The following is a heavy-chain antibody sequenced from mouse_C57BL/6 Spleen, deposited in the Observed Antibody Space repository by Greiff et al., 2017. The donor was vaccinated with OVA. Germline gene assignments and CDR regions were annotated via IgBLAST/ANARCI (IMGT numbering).Heavy chain of an antibody. J-gene: IGHJ1*03. CDR1: GYAFSSSW. Sequence: QVQLKESGPELVKPGASVKISCKASGYAFSSSWMNWVKQRPGKGLEWIGRIYPGDGDTNYNGKFKGKATLTADKSSSTAYMQLSSLTSEDSAVYFCARESNWYFDVWGTGTTVTVSS. D-gene: IGHD5-1*01. CDR2: IYPGDGDT. V-gene: IGHV1-82*01. CDR3: ARESNWYFDV.